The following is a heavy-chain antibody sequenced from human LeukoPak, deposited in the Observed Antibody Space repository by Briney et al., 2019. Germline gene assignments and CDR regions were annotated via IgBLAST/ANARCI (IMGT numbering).Heavy chain of an antibody. Sequence: GGSLRLSCAASGFTFSSYGMHWVRQAPGKGLEWVAVIWYDGSNKYYADSVKGRFTTSRDNSKNTLYLQMNSLRAEDTAVYYCARDPYGDYVLDYWGQGTLVTVSS. CDR1: GFTFSSYG. J-gene: IGHJ4*02. CDR2: IWYDGSNK. CDR3: ARDPYGDYVLDY. V-gene: IGHV3-33*08. D-gene: IGHD4-17*01.